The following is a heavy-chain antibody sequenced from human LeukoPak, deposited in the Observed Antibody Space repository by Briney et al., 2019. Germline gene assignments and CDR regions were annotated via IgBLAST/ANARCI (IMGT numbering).Heavy chain of an antibody. Sequence: ASVKVSCKVSGYTLTGVSMHWVRQAPGKGLEWMGGFDPKDDETIYAQRFQDRVTMTEDTSTNTVYMDLSSLRSEDTAVYYCATPSRGFGELFCYWGQGTLVTVSS. J-gene: IGHJ4*02. V-gene: IGHV1-24*01. CDR2: FDPKDDET. D-gene: IGHD3-10*01. CDR3: ATPSRGFGELFCY. CDR1: GYTLTGVS.